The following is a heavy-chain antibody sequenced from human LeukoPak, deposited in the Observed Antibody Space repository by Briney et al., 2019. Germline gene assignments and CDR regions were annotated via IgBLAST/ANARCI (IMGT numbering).Heavy chain of an antibody. CDR3: ARDPYGFAFDI. CDR2: VKQDGSER. J-gene: IGHJ3*02. Sequence: GGSLRLSCAASGFTFSSYWMSWVRQTPGNGLEWVANVKQDGSERYFVDSVKGRFTISRDNAKSSLFLQMNSLRAEDTAVYYCARDPYGFAFDIWGQGTVVLVPS. V-gene: IGHV3-7*03. D-gene: IGHD2-2*03. CDR1: GFTFSSYW.